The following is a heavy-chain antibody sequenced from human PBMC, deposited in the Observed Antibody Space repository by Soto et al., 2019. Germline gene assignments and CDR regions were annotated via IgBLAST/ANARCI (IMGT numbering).Heavy chain of an antibody. D-gene: IGHD3-16*01. CDR3: APLSVSLSFPYGIHV. V-gene: IGHV4-39*01. CDR1: GYSVTSSDYY. Sequence: PSETLSLTCSDSGYSVTSSDYYWAWIRQPPGKGLEWIGSMFYSGLTYYNPSLKSRVTLSVDTSKNKFSVRLNSVNAADTAVYYCAPLSVSLSFPYGIHVWGQGTTVTFSS. J-gene: IGHJ6*02. CDR2: MFYSGLT.